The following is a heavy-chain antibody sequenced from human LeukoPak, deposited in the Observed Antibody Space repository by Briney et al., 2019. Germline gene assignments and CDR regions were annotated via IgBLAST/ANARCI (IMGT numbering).Heavy chain of an antibody. Sequence: ASVKVSCKASGGTFSSYAISWVRQAPGQGLEWMGGIIPIFGTANYAQKFQGRVTITTDESTSTAYMELSSLRSEDTAVYYCARTLLYCSSTSCYPESFDYWGQGTLVTVSS. V-gene: IGHV1-69*05. CDR3: ARTLLYCSSTSCYPESFDY. D-gene: IGHD2-2*01. CDR1: GGTFSSYA. J-gene: IGHJ4*02. CDR2: IIPIFGTA.